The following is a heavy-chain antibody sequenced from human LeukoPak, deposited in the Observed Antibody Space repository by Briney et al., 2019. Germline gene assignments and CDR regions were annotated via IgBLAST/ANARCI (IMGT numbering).Heavy chain of an antibody. Sequence: GASVKVSCKASGYTFTSYDINWVRQATGQGLEWMGWRNPNSGNTGYAQKFQGRVTITRNTSISTAYMELSSLRSEDTAVYYCARGDQFNYGSGSDYFDYWGQGTLVTVSS. CDR2: RNPNSGNT. V-gene: IGHV1-8*03. CDR3: ARGDQFNYGSGSDYFDY. J-gene: IGHJ4*02. CDR1: GYTFTSYD. D-gene: IGHD3-10*01.